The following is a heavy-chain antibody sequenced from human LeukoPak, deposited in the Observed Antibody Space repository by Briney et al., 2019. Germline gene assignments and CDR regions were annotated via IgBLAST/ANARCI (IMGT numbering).Heavy chain of an antibody. D-gene: IGHD5-18*01. J-gene: IGHJ4*02. CDR1: GLTFSSYS. CDR2: ISSSSSII. V-gene: IGHV3-48*01. Sequence: GGSLRLSCAGSGLTFSSYSMNWVRQAPGKGLEWVSYISSSSSIIDYADSVKGRFTISRDNAKNSLYLQMNSLRAEDTAVYYCARARGYSYGYSDYWGQGTLVTVSS. CDR3: ARARGYSYGYSDY.